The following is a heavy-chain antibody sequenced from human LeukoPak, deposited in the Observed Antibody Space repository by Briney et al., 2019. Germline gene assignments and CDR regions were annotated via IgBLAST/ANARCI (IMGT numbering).Heavy chain of an antibody. J-gene: IGHJ4*02. CDR3: ARGLALGLTVTPKAFDY. CDR2: ISNSGSPI. V-gene: IGHV3-48*01. Sequence: GGSLRLSCVVSGFTFDSYSMNWVRQAPGKGLEWISYISNSGSPIYYADSVKGRFTISRDKDKSSLYLQMNSLVADDTAVYYCARGLALGLTVTPKAFDYWGQGTLVTVSS. CDR1: GFTFDSYS. D-gene: IGHD4-11*01.